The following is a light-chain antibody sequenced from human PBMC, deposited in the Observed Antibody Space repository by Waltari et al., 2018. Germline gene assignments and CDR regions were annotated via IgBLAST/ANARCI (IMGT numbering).Light chain of an antibody. J-gene: IGLJ2*01. CDR2: QGS. Sequence: SYELTQPPSVSVSPGQTASITCSGDKLGDKYACWYQQKPGQAPVLVIYQGSKRPPGIPERFSGSNSGNTATLTISGTQAMDEADYYCQAWDSSTAVFGGGTKLTIL. CDR1: KLGDKY. V-gene: IGLV3-1*01. CDR3: QAWDSSTAV.